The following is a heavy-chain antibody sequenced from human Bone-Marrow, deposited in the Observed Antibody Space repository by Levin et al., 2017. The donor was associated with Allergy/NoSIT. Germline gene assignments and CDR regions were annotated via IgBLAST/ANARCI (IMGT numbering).Heavy chain of an antibody. D-gene: IGHD4-17*01. J-gene: IGHJ5*01. CDR2: ISGSGDIT. V-gene: IGHV3-23*01. CDR1: RLSFRSYG. Sequence: GGSLRLSCAASRLSFRSYGMSWVRQAPGKGLEWVASISGSGDITYYADSVKGRFTISRENSRDTLHLQMNSLRADDTAVYYCAKSPLDHGDFGGFDSWGQGSLVTVSS. CDR3: AKSPLDHGDFGGFDS.